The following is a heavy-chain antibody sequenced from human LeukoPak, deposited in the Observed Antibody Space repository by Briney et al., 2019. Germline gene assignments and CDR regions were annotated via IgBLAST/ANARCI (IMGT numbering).Heavy chain of an antibody. V-gene: IGHV4-59*11. CDR3: ARAPLGSTGSYYYMDV. CDR1: GGSISSHY. D-gene: IGHD2-2*01. Sequence: SETLSLTCTVSGGSISSHYWSWIRQPPGKGLEWIGYIYYSGSTNYSPSLKSRVTISVDTSKNQFSLKLSSVTAADTAVYYCARAPLGSTGSYYYMDVWGKGTTVTVSS. J-gene: IGHJ6*03. CDR2: IYYSGST.